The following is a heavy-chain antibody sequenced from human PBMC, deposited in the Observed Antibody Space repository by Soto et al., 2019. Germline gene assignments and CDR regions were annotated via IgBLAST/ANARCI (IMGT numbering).Heavy chain of an antibody. CDR2: ISSSGSTI. CDR1: GFTFSSYE. Sequence: EVQLVESGGGLVQPGGYLRLSCAASGFTFSSYEMNWVRQAPGKGLEWVSYISSSGSTIYYADSVKGRFTISRDNTKNSLYLQMNSLRAEDTAVYYCATPWLDYGDYRRDYYGMDVWGQGTTVTVSS. D-gene: IGHD4-17*01. V-gene: IGHV3-48*03. CDR3: ATPWLDYGDYRRDYYGMDV. J-gene: IGHJ6*02.